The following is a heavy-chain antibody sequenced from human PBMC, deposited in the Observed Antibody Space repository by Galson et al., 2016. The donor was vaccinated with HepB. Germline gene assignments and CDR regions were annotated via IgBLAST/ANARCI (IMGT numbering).Heavy chain of an antibody. CDR2: TYYRSKWYI. Sequence: CAISGDSVSSNSASWHWIRDSPSRGLEWLAKTYYRSKWYIDYAGFVNGRLRINPDTSKNQVSLQLNSVTPEDTAVYYCAKSTFGYGVNVWGLGTAVTVSS. J-gene: IGHJ6*02. CDR3: AKSTFGYGVNV. D-gene: IGHD2/OR15-2a*01. V-gene: IGHV6-1*01. CDR1: GDSVSSNSAS.